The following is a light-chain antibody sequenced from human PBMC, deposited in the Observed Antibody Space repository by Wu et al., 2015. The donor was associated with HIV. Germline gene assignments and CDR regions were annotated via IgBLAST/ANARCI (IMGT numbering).Light chain of an antibody. CDR3: QQTYSTPAWT. CDR1: QNIKNY. V-gene: IGKV1-39*01. Sequence: IQMTQSPSSLSASVGDRVTITCRASQNIKNYLNWYQQKPGKAPKLLISAASSLQGGVSSRFSGSGSGTHFTLTISSLQPEDFATYHCQQTYSTPAWTFGLGTKVEIK. CDR2: AAS. J-gene: IGKJ1*01.